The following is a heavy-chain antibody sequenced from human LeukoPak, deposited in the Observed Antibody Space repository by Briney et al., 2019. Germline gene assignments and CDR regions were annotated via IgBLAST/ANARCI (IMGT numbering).Heavy chain of an antibody. CDR3: AREYYDFWSGYYSGHYYYMDV. Sequence: SETLSLTCTVSGGSISSYYWSWIRQPAGKGLEWIGRIYTSRSTNYNPSLKSRVTMSVDTSKDQFSLKLSSVTAADTAVYYCAREYYDFWSGYYSGHYYYMDVWGKGTTVTVSS. V-gene: IGHV4-4*07. J-gene: IGHJ6*03. D-gene: IGHD3-3*01. CDR2: IYTSRST. CDR1: GGSISSYY.